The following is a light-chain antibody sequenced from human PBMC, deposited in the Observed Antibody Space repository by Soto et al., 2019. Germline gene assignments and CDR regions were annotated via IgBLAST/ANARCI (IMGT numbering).Light chain of an antibody. CDR1: QSISSY. Sequence: DIQMTQSPSSLSASVGDRVTITCRASQSISSYLNWYQLKPGKAPKLLIYAASSLQSGVPSRFSGGGSGTDFTHTISSLQPEEFATLYCQQSYCIPRTFGQGTKVEIK. J-gene: IGKJ1*01. CDR3: QQSYCIPRT. CDR2: AAS. V-gene: IGKV1-39*01.